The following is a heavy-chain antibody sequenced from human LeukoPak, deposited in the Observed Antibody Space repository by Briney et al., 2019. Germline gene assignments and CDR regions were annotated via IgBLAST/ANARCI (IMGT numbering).Heavy chain of an antibody. CDR1: GYSFTSHY. CDR3: ARGPYSSSSGYFDY. CDR2: INPSGSST. V-gene: IGHV1-46*01. D-gene: IGHD6-6*01. J-gene: IGHJ4*02. Sequence: ASVKVSCKASGYSFTSHYMHWVRQAPGQGLEWLGLINPSGSSTLYAQKFQGRVTMTRDMSTTTDYMELSSLRSEDTAVYYCARGPYSSSSGYFDYWGQGTLVTVSS.